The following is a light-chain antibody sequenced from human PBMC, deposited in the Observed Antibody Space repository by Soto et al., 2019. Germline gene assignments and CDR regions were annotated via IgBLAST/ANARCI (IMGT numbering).Light chain of an antibody. V-gene: IGLV3-1*01. CDR3: QAWDSRTADV. Sequence: SYELTQPPSVSVSPGQTASITCSGEKLGDKYACWYQQKPGQSPVLVIYQDSKRPSGIPERFTGSNSGNTATLTISGTQAMDAADYYCQAWDSRTADVFGPGTKLTVL. CDR2: QDS. J-gene: IGLJ1*01. CDR1: KLGDKY.